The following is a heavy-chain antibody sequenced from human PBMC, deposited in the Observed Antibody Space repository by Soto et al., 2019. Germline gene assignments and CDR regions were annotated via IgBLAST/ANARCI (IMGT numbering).Heavy chain of an antibody. V-gene: IGHV3-30-3*01. CDR3: ARSFHGMDV. CDR1: GFTFSSYA. Sequence: QTGGSLRLSCAASGFTFSSYAMHWVRQAPGKGLEWVAVISYDGSNKYYADSVKGRFTISRDNSKNTLYLQMNSLRAEDTAVYYCARSFHGMDVWGQGTTVTVSS. CDR2: ISYDGSNK. J-gene: IGHJ6*02.